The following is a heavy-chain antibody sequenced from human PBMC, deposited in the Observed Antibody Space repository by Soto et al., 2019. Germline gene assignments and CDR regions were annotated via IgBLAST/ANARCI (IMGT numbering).Heavy chain of an antibody. J-gene: IGHJ5*02. CDR3: ARAEVIATYGDYWRNWFDP. CDR2: TYYRSKGYN. Sequence: PAQTLSLTCAISGDSVSSNSAAWDWIRQSPSRGLECLGRTYYRSKGYNDYAVSVKSRITINPDTSKNQFSLQLNSVTPEDTAVYYCARAEVIATYGDYWRNWFDPWGQGTLVTVSS. V-gene: IGHV6-1*01. D-gene: IGHD4-17*01. CDR1: GDSVSSNSAA.